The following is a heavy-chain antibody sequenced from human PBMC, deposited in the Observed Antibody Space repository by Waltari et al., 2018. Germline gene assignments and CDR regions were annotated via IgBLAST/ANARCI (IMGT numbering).Heavy chain of an antibody. Sequence: QVQLVQSGAEVKKPGSSVKVSCKASGGTFSSYAISWVRQSPGQGLEWMGRIIPIFGTANYAQKFQGRVTITADKSTSTAYMELSSLRSEDTAVYYCAISTYYDFWSGYLQDTLQFDYWGQGTLVTVSS. V-gene: IGHV1-69*08. CDR2: IIPIFGTA. CDR3: AISTYYDFWSGYLQDTLQFDY. CDR1: GGTFSSYA. J-gene: IGHJ4*02. D-gene: IGHD3-3*01.